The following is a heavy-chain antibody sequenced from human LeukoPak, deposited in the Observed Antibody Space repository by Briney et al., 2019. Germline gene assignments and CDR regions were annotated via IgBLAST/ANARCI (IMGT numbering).Heavy chain of an antibody. Sequence: GGSLRLSCVGSGFTFSSYEMNWVRQVPGMGLEWISHISSGGHTIYYADSVMGRFSISRDNAKNSLYLQMNSLRAEDTAVYYCASEGIVGTQVDYWGQGTLVTVSS. CDR2: ISSGGHTI. J-gene: IGHJ4*02. D-gene: IGHD1-26*01. CDR1: GFTFSSYE. CDR3: ASEGIVGTQVDY. V-gene: IGHV3-48*03.